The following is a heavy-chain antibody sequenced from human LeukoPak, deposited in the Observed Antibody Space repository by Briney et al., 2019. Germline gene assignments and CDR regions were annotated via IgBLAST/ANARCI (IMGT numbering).Heavy chain of an antibody. J-gene: IGHJ4*02. CDR2: LYYSGST. CDR3: ARHGGSYSLDY. V-gene: IGHV4-59*08. CDR1: GGSISSYY. Sequence: PSETLSLNCTVSGGSISSYYWSWIRQPPGKGLEWIGYLYYSGSTYNPSLKSRVTISVDTSKNQFSLKVSSVTAADTAVYYCARHGGSYSLDYWGQGTLVTVSS. D-gene: IGHD1-26*01.